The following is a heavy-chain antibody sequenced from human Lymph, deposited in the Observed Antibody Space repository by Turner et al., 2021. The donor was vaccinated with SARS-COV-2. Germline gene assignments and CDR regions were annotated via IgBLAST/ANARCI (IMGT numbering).Heavy chain of an antibody. CDR2: IYYSGSN. CDR1: GGSISSSSHY. V-gene: IGHV4-39*01. J-gene: IGHJ4*02. CDR3: ARLVRRAEYYFDY. D-gene: IGHD3-10*01. Sequence: QLQLQESGPGLVNPSETLSLTCPVPGGSISSSSHYWGWIRQPPGRGLEWIGHIYYSGSNYYNPSLKSRVTISVDTSKNQFSLKLSSVTAADTAVYYCARLVRRAEYYFDYWGQGTLVTVSS.